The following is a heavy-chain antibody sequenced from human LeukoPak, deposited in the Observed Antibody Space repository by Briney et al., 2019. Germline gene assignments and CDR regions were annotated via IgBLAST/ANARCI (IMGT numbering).Heavy chain of an antibody. V-gene: IGHV3-48*04. D-gene: IGHD2-15*01. Sequence: GGSLRLSCAASGFSFSSYSMNWVRQAPGKGLEWLSYISGSSNTIYYADSVKGRFTISRDNAMNSQYLQMNSLRAEDTAVHYCARESLGYCSGSTCYYFYMDFWGKGTTVTASS. J-gene: IGHJ6*03. CDR2: ISGSSNTI. CDR1: GFSFSSYS. CDR3: ARESLGYCSGSTCYYFYMDF.